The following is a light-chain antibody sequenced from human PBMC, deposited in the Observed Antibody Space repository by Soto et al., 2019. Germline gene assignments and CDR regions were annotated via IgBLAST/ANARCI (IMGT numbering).Light chain of an antibody. CDR3: QQYYTIPVT. J-gene: IGKJ1*01. V-gene: IGKV4-1*01. Sequence: DIVMTQSPDSLAVSLGERATINCKSSQSVLYSSNNKNYLAWYQQKPGQVPKLLIYWASTRESGVPDRFSGSGSGTDFTRTISSLQAADVAVYYCQQYYTIPVTFGQGTKVEIK. CDR1: QSVLYSSNNKNY. CDR2: WAS.